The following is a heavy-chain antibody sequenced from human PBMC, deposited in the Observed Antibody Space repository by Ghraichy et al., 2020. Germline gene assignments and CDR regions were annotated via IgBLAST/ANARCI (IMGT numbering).Heavy chain of an antibody. V-gene: IGHV3-48*02. CDR1: GFTFSSYS. CDR2: ISSSSSTI. J-gene: IGHJ4*02. D-gene: IGHD3-22*01. Sequence: GESLNISCAASGFTFSSYSMNWVRQAPGKGLEWVSYISSSSSTIYYADSVKGRFTISRDNAKNSLYLQMNSLRDEDTAVYYCARADSSGYYFYPDYWGQGTLVTVSS. CDR3: ARADSSGYYFYPDY.